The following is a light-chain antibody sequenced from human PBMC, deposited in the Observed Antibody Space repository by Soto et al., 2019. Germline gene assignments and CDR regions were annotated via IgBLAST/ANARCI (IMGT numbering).Light chain of an antibody. V-gene: IGKV3-15*01. CDR1: QSVSSN. CDR2: GAS. CDR3: QQYNNWWT. Sequence: EIVMTQSPATLSVSPGERATLSCRASQSVSSNLAWYQKKPGQAPRLLIYGASTRATGIPTRFSGSGSGTECTLTISSLQSEDFAVYYCQQYNNWWTFGQGTRVEIK. J-gene: IGKJ1*01.